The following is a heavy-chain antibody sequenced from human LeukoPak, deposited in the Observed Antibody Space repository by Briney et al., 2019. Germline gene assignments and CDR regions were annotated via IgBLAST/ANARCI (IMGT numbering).Heavy chain of an antibody. J-gene: IGHJ5*01. CDR1: GFTFSDHY. D-gene: IGHD2-15*01. Sequence: GGSLRLSCAASGFTFSDHYMDWVRQAPGKGLEWVVRSRDKTKSYTTDYAASVKGRFTVSRDDSKMSVFLQMNSLKIEDTAVYYCAMMICDGSCRFDSWGQGTRVTVSS. V-gene: IGHV3-72*01. CDR2: SRDKTKSYTT. CDR3: AMMICDGSCRFDS.